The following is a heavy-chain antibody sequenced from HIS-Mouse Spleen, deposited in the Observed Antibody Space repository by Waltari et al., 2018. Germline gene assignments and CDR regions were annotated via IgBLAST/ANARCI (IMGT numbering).Heavy chain of an antibody. CDR3: ARGRAPSYFGNFFDL. D-gene: IGHD1-26*01. V-gene: IGHV1-69*01. CDR1: GGTFSSYA. J-gene: IGHJ2*01. Sequence: QVQLVQSGAEVKKPGSSVKVSCKASGGTFSSYAISWVRQAPGQGLGWMGGIIPIFGTANYAQQFQGRVTITADESTSTAYMELSSLRSEDTAVYYCARGRAPSYFGNFFDLWGRGTLVTVSS. CDR2: IIPIFGTA.